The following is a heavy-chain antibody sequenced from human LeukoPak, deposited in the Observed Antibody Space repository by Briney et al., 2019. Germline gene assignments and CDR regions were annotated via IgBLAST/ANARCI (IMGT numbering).Heavy chain of an antibody. CDR1: GFTFSSYA. Sequence: GGSLRLSCAASGFTFSSYAMHWVRQAPGKGLEWVAVISYDGSNKYYADSVMGRFTISRDNSKNTLYLQMNSLRAEDTAVYYCARSSPEDYWGQGTLVTVSS. J-gene: IGHJ4*02. CDR2: ISYDGSNK. V-gene: IGHV3-30-3*01. CDR3: ARSSPEDY. D-gene: IGHD2-2*01.